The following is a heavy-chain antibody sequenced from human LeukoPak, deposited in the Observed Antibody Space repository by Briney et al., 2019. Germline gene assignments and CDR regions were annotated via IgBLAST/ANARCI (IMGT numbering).Heavy chain of an antibody. CDR2: IYYSGST. D-gene: IGHD4-17*01. J-gene: IGHJ4*02. Sequence: SETLSLTCTVSGGSISSSSYYWGWIRQPPGKGLEWIGSIYYSGSTYYNPSLKSRVTMSVDTSKNQLSLKLSSVTAADTAVYYCARQDDYGDNFDYWGQGTLVTVSS. CDR1: GGSISSSSYY. CDR3: ARQDDYGDNFDY. V-gene: IGHV4-39*01.